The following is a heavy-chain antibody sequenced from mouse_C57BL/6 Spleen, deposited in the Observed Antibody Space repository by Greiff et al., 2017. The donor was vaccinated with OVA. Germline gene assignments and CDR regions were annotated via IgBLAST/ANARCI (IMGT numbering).Heavy chain of an antibody. D-gene: IGHD2-5*01. CDR2: IDPSDSYT. J-gene: IGHJ4*01. CDR1: GYTFTSYW. CDR3: ARRGSNYGAMDY. V-gene: IGHV1-50*01. Sequence: QVQLQQSGAELVKPGASVKLSCKASGYTFTSYWMQWVKQRPGQGLEWIGEIDPSDSYTNYNQKFKGKATLTVDTSSSTAYMQLSSLTSEDSAVYYCARRGSNYGAMDYWGQGTSVTVSS.